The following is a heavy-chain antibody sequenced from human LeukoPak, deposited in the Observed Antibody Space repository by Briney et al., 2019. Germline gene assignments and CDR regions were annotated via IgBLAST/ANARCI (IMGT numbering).Heavy chain of an antibody. J-gene: IGHJ3*02. D-gene: IGHD3-22*01. CDR2: ISSSGSTI. CDR1: GFTFSDYY. V-gene: IGHV3-11*04. CDR3: ARKRIGSSGYYLDAFDI. Sequence: GGSLRLSCAASGFTFSDYYMSWIRQAPGKGLEWVSYISSSGSTIYYADSVKGRFTISRDNAKNSLYLQMNNLRAEDTAVYYCARKRIGSSGYYLDAFDIWGQGTMVTVSS.